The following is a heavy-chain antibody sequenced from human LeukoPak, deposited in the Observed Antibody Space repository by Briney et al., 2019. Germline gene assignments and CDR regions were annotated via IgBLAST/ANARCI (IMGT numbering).Heavy chain of an antibody. D-gene: IGHD6-19*01. J-gene: IGHJ4*02. Sequence: ASVKVSCKASGYTFTRYAITWVRQAPGQGLEWMGWISTYNGDTKYAQNLQGRVTLTTDTSTATDYMELRSLRSDDTAVYYCTRDPSNASGWNPAFDYWGQGTLVTVSS. V-gene: IGHV1-18*01. CDR1: GYTFTRYA. CDR3: TRDPSNASGWNPAFDY. CDR2: ISTYNGDT.